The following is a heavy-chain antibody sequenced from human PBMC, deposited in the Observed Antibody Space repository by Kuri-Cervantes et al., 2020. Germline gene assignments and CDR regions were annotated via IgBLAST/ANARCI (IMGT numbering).Heavy chain of an antibody. CDR3: ARVYTTMVRGVLTY. J-gene: IGHJ4*02. V-gene: IGHV1-2*02. Sequence: GESLKISCAASGYTFTGYYMHWVRQAPGQGLEWMGWINPNSGGTNYAQKFQGRVTMTRDTSISTAYMELSRLRSDDTAVYYCARVYTTMVRGVLTYWGQGTLVTVSS. D-gene: IGHD3-10*01. CDR1: GYTFTGYY. CDR2: INPNSGGT.